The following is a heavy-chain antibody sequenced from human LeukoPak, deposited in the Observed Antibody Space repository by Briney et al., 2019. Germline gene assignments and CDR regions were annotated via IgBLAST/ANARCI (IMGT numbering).Heavy chain of an antibody. Sequence: GGSLRLSCAASGFTFSNAWMTWIRQAPGKGLEWVSYISSSSTYTNYADSVKGRFTISRDNAKNALSLQMNSLRVEDTAVYYCARSWNVDWFASWGQGTLVTVSS. CDR2: ISSSSTYT. V-gene: IGHV3-11*03. CDR3: ARSWNVDWFAS. D-gene: IGHD1-1*01. J-gene: IGHJ5*01. CDR1: GFTFSNAW.